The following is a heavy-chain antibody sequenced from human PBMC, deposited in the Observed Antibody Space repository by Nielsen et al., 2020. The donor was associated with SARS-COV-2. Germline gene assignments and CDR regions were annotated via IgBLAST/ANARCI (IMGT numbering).Heavy chain of an antibody. CDR1: GYTFTSYG. Sequence: SVQVSCKASGYTFTSYGISWVRQAPGQGLEWMGWISAYNGNTNYAQKLQGRVTMTTDTSTSTAYMELRSLRSDDTAVYYCARGVTIFGVVIPHFDYWGQGTLVTVSS. D-gene: IGHD3-3*01. CDR3: ARGVTIFGVVIPHFDY. V-gene: IGHV1-18*01. J-gene: IGHJ4*02. CDR2: ISAYNGNT.